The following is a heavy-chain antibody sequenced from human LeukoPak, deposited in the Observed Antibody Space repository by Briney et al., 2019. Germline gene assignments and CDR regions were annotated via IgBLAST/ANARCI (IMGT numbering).Heavy chain of an antibody. Sequence: ASVKVSCKASGGTFSSYAISWVRQAPGQGLEWMGWINPDSGGTNYAQKFQGRVTMTRDTSISTAYMELSRLTSDDTAVYYCARDSRVSTGWPYYCDYWGQGTLVTVSS. CDR2: INPDSGGT. J-gene: IGHJ4*02. D-gene: IGHD6-19*01. CDR1: GGTFSSYA. CDR3: ARDSRVSTGWPYYCDY. V-gene: IGHV1-2*02.